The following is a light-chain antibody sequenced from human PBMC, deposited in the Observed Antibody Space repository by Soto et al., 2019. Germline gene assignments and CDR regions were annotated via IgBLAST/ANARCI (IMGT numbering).Light chain of an antibody. CDR2: DAS. Sequence: EIVLTQSPATLSLSPGDRAVLSCRASQSVSRSLTWYQHKAGQAPRLLIYDASTRATGIPRRFSGSGSGTDFTLTISSLEPEDFAVYYCKQRSNSFGGGTKVEIK. CDR1: QSVSRS. J-gene: IGKJ4*01. V-gene: IGKV3-11*01. CDR3: KQRSNS.